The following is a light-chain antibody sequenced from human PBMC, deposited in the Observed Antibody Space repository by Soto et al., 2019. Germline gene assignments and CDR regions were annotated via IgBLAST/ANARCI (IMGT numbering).Light chain of an antibody. J-gene: IGLJ2*01. CDR2: SNT. CDR3: AAWDDSLNGVV. V-gene: IGLV1-44*01. CDR1: SSNIGGNI. Sequence: QSVLTQPPSASGTPGQRVTISCSGSSSNIGGNIVNWYQQLPGTAPKLLIHSNTQRPSGVPDRFSGSKSGTSASLAISGLQSEDEADYYCAAWDDSLNGVVFGGGTKLTVL.